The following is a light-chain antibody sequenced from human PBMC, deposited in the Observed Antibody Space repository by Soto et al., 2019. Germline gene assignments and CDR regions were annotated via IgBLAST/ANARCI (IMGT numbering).Light chain of an antibody. CDR1: SSDVGGYNY. J-gene: IGLJ1*01. CDR2: EVS. V-gene: IGLV2-14*03. Sequence: QSALAQPASVSGSPGQSITISCTGTSSDVGGYNYVSWYQQHPGKAPKLVIYEVSNRPSGVSNRFSGSKSGNTASLTLSGLQAEDEADYYCSSYTSINTHVFGTGTKVTVL. CDR3: SSYTSINTHV.